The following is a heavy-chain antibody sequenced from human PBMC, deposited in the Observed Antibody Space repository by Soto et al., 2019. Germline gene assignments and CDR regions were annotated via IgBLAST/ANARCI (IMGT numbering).Heavy chain of an antibody. D-gene: IGHD3-3*01. CDR2: MFHSGIT. V-gene: IGHV4-31*02. J-gene: IGHJ4*02. CDR3: ARAIDDFWSGFSYYFDS. Sequence: WIWIRQCPGKGLEWIGYMFHSGITYYNPSLKSRVDISVDTSKNQFSLNLNSVTAADTAVYYCARAIDDFWSGFSYYFDSWGQGTVVTVSS.